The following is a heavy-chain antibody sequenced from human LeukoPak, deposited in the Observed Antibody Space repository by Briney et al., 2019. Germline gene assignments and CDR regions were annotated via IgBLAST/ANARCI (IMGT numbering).Heavy chain of an antibody. CDR3: AKGNYSSSSAEDY. CDR2: IRYDGSNK. D-gene: IGHD6-13*01. V-gene: IGHV3-30*02. CDR1: GFTFSSYG. Sequence: GGSLRLSCAASGFTFSSYGMHWVRQAPGKGLEWVAFIRYDGSNKYYADSVKGRFTISRDNSKNTLYLQMNSLRAEDTAVYYCAKGNYSSSSAEDYWGQGTLVTVSS. J-gene: IGHJ4*02.